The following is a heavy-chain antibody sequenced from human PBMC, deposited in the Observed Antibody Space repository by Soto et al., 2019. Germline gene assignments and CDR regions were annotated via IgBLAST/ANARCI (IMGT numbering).Heavy chain of an antibody. Sequence: HVQLQESGPGLVKPSETLSLTCTVSGGSITGYYWTWIRQPPGKGLEWIGYVFYKGNTNYNPSLNRRVTISVDPSANQFSLRLSSVTAADTAVYYCARSGDSFGFTDYWGQGTLVTVSS. J-gene: IGHJ4*02. CDR1: GGSITGYY. V-gene: IGHV4-59*01. CDR3: ARSGDSFGFTDY. CDR2: VFYKGNT. D-gene: IGHD5-18*01.